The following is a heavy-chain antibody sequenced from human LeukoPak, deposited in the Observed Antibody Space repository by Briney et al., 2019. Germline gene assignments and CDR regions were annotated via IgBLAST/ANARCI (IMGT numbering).Heavy chain of an antibody. CDR2: IGYDGSNK. J-gene: IGHJ4*02. Sequence: GRSLRLSCAASGFTFSTYGMHWVRQAPGKGLEWVAFIGYDGSNKYYADSVKGRSTISRDNSKNTLYLQMNSLRAEDTAVYYCARDASRYDSSGYYFDYWGQGTLVTVSS. CDR1: GFTFSTYG. D-gene: IGHD3-22*01. V-gene: IGHV3-33*01. CDR3: ARDASRYDSSGYYFDY.